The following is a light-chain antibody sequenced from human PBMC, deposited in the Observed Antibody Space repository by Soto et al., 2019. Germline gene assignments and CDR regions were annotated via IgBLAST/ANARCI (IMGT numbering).Light chain of an antibody. V-gene: IGKV3-20*01. CDR3: QQYGSSLLT. Sequence: EIVLTQSPGTPSLSPGERATLSCRASQSVSSSYLAWYQQKPSQAPRLLIYGASTRATGIRDRFSGSGSGTDFTLTITRLEPEDFAVYYCQQYGSSLLTFGGGTKVEIK. J-gene: IGKJ4*01. CDR1: QSVSSSY. CDR2: GAS.